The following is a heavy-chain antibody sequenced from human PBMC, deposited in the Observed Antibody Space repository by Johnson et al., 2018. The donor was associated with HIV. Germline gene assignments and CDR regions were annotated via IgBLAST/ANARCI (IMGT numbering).Heavy chain of an antibody. J-gene: IGHJ3*02. CDR3: AKGPNGQLDDAFHI. Sequence: QVQLVESGGGVVQPGRSLRLSCAASGFTFSSYGMHWVRQAPGKGLEWVAVIWYDGNNKYYADSVKGRFTISSANSKNTLYQQMNSRIAEDTAVYYCAKGPNGQLDDAFHIWGQGTMVTVSS. V-gene: IGHV3-33*06. CDR2: IWYDGNNK. CDR1: GFTFSSYG. D-gene: IGHD6-6*01.